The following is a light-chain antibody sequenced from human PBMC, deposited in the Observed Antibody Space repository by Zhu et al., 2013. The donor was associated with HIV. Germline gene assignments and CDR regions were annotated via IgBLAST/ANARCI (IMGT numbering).Light chain of an antibody. Sequence: QLTQSPSFLSASVGDRVTITCRASQGITSTLAWYQQKSGKAPKLLIYDASNLESGVPSRFSGSGSGTDFTLTIASLQADDFAIYYCQHFNDFSITFGQGTRLEMK. CDR1: QGITST. CDR3: QHFNDFSIT. V-gene: IGKV1D-13*01. CDR2: DAS. J-gene: IGKJ5*01.